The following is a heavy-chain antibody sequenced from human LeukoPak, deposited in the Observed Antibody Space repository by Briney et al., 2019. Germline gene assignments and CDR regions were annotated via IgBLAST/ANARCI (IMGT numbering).Heavy chain of an antibody. CDR2: ISPNGDNT. Sequence: PGGSLRLSCAASGFAFSRFTMHWVRQAPGKGLESVSAISPNGDNTYYINSVKGRFTISRDDSKNTLYLQMGSLRAEDMALYYCAREVDGGIDPWGQGALVTVSS. D-gene: IGHD3-16*01. CDR3: AREVDGGIDP. CDR1: GFAFSRFT. V-gene: IGHV3-64*01. J-gene: IGHJ5*02.